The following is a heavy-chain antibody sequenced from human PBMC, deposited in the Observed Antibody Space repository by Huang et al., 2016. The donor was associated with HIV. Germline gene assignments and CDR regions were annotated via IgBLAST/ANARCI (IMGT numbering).Heavy chain of an antibody. J-gene: IGHJ3*02. V-gene: IGHV4-34*01. CDR3: AILVVTPRFAFDI. CDR1: GGSFSGYY. D-gene: IGHD4-4*01. Sequence: QVQLQQWGAGLLKPSETLSLTCAVYGGSFSGYYWSWIRQPPGKGLEWIGEINHSGRTNSNPSLKSRVTISVDTSKNQFSLKLSSVTAADTAVYYCAILVVTPRFAFDIWGQGTMVTVSS. CDR2: INHSGRT.